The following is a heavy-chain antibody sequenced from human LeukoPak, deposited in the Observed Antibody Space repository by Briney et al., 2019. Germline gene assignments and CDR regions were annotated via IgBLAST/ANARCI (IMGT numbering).Heavy chain of an antibody. V-gene: IGHV4-30-2*01. D-gene: IGHD4-17*01. Sequence: SQTLSLTCAVSGCSISSGGYSWSWIRQPPGKGLEWIGYIYHSGSTYHNPSLKSRVTISVDRSKNQFSLKLSSVTAADTAVYYCARGNHRHSTVTTFDYWGQGTLVTVSS. CDR3: ARGNHRHSTVTTFDY. CDR2: IYHSGST. J-gene: IGHJ4*02. CDR1: GCSISSGGYS.